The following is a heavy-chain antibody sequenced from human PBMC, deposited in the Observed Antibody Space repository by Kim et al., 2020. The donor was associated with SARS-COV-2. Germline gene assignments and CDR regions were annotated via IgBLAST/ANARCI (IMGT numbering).Heavy chain of an antibody. D-gene: IGHD3-16*01. Sequence: YHPSLKRRVTLSVDTSKNQFSQKLSSVTAADTAVDYCARHGGGRKYYFDYWGQGTLVTVSS. V-gene: IGHV4-39*01. J-gene: IGHJ4*02. CDR3: ARHGGGRKYYFDY.